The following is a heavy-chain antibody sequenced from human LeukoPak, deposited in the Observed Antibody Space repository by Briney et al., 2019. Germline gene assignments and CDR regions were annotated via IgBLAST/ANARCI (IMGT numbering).Heavy chain of an antibody. CDR2: IYTSGST. D-gene: IGHD4-17*01. J-gene: IGHJ4*02. CDR3: ARGPSSYGDPEYYFDC. Sequence: KPSETLSLTCTVSGGSISSYYWSWIRQPAGKGLEWIGRIYTSGSTNYNPSLKSRVTMSVDTSKNQFSLKLSSVTAADTAVYYCARGPSSYGDPEYYFDCWGQGTLVTVSS. V-gene: IGHV4-4*07. CDR1: GGSISSYY.